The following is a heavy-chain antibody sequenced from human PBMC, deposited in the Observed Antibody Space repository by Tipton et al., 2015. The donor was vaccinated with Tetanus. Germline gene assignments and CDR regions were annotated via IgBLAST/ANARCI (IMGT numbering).Heavy chain of an antibody. CDR2: IDPNSGGT. CDR3: ARDRGDYIYYGMDV. CDR1: GYTFTGYY. V-gene: IGHV1-2*02. Sequence: LVQSGAEVKKPGASVKVSCKASGYTFTGYYMYWVRQAPGQGLEWMGWIDPNSGGTVYAQKFQGRVTMTRDTSISTAYMELSSLRSDDTAVYYCARDRGDYIYYGMDVWGPGTTVTVS. J-gene: IGHJ6*02. D-gene: IGHD3-22*01.